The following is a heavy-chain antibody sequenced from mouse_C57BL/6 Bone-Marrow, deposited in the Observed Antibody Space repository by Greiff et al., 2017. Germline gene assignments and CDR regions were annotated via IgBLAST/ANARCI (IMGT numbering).Heavy chain of an antibody. J-gene: IGHJ3*01. CDR3: ARGGKGTAQVCAY. V-gene: IGHV1-55*01. CDR2: IYPGSGST. D-gene: IGHD3-2*02. CDR1: GYTFTSYW. Sequence: VQLQQSGAELVKPGASVKMSCKASGYTFTSYWITWVKQRPGQGLEWIGDIYPGSGSTNYNEKFKSKATLTVDTSSSTAYMQLSSLTSEDSAVYYCARGGKGTAQVCAYWGQGTLVTVSA.